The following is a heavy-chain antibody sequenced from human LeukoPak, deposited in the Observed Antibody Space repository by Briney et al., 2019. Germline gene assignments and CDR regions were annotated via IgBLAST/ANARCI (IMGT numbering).Heavy chain of an antibody. CDR2: ISSSGSTI. J-gene: IGHJ6*03. CDR3: ARDAPTTVTTSYYYYYMDV. CDR1: GFTFSSYE. D-gene: IGHD4-17*01. V-gene: IGHV3-48*03. Sequence: GGSLRLSCAASGFTFSSYEMNWVRQAPGKGLEWVSYISSSGSTIYYADSVKGRFTISRDNAKNSLYLQMNSLRAEDTAVYYCARDAPTTVTTSYYYYYMDVWGKGTTVTVSS.